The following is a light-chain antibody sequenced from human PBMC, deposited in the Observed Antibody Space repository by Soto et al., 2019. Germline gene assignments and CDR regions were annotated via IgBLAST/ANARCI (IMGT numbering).Light chain of an antibody. CDR1: QSVSSR. J-gene: IGKJ1*01. V-gene: IGKV3-15*01. Sequence: EIVMTQSPATMSVSPGERVTLSCRASQSVSSRLAWYQKKPGQSPRLLIYGASTRATGIPARFSGSGSGTEFTLTISSLQSEDFGVYYCHQYNNLWTFGQGTKV. CDR2: GAS. CDR3: HQYNNLWT.